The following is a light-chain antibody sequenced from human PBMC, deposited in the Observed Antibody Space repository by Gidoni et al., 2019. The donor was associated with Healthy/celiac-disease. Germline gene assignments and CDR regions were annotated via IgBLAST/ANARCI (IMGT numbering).Light chain of an antibody. CDR3: QQYNNWTPCS. V-gene: IGKV3-15*01. CDR2: GAA. Sequence: EIVMTQSPATLSVSPGERATLSCRASQSVSRNLAWYQQKPGQAPRLLIYGAATRATGIPARFSGSGYGTEFTLTISSLQSEDFAVYYCQQYNNWTPCSFGQGTKLEIK. J-gene: IGKJ2*04. CDR1: QSVSRN.